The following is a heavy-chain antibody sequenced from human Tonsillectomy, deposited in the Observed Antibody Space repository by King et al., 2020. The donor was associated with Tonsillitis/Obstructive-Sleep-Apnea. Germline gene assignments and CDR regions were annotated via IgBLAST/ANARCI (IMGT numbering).Heavy chain of an antibody. J-gene: IGHJ4*02. CDR1: GFTFSDYY. CDR3: AGDVRREHWDY. D-gene: IGHD1-26*01. CDR2: ISSSSSNT. Sequence: VQLVESGGGLVKPGGSLRLSCAASGFTFSDYYMIWIRQAPGKGLEWVSDISSSSSNTHYADSVKGRFTISRYNAKNSLYLQINSLRAEDQAVYDCAGDVRREHWDYWGQGPLVTVSS. V-gene: IGHV3-11*05.